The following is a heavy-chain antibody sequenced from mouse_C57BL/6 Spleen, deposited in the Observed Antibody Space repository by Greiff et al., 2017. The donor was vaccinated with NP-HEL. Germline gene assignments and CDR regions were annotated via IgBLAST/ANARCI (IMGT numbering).Heavy chain of an antibody. CDR1: GYTFTSYW. CDR2: IDPNSGGT. V-gene: IGHV1-72*01. Sequence: VQLQQPGAELVKPGASVKLSCKASGYTFTSYWMHWVKQRPGRGLEWIGRIDPNSGGTKYNEKFKSKATLTVDKPSSTAYMQLSSLTSEDSAVYYCARSGYYSNLYAMDYWGQGTSVTVSS. D-gene: IGHD2-5*01. J-gene: IGHJ4*01. CDR3: ARSGYYSNLYAMDY.